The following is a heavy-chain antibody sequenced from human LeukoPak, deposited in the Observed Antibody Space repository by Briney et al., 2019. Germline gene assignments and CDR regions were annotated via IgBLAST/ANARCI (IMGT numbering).Heavy chain of an antibody. D-gene: IGHD3-10*01. CDR3: ARGRGPYGWFDP. Sequence: GGSLRLSCAASGFTVSGYWMHWVRKAPGEGLMWVSRINIDGNIINYADSVRGRFTLSKDNAKNTVYLQLTGLRAEDTAVCYCARGRGPYGWFDPWGQGTQVIVSS. J-gene: IGHJ5*02. V-gene: IGHV3-74*01. CDR1: GFTVSGYW. CDR2: INIDGNII.